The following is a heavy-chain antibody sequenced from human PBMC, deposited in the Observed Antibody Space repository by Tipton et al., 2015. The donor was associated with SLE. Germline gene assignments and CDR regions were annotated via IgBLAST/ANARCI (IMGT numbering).Heavy chain of an antibody. V-gene: IGHV4-38-2*01. J-gene: IGHJ4*02. D-gene: IGHD6-19*01. Sequence: TLSLTCAVSGYSISSGYYWGWIRQPPGKGLEWIGSIYHSGSTNYNPSLKSRVTISVDTSKNQFSLKLSSVTAADTAVYYCARPGVAGPYYFDYWGQGTLVTVSS. CDR1: GYSISSGYY. CDR3: ARPGVAGPYYFDY. CDR2: IYHSGST.